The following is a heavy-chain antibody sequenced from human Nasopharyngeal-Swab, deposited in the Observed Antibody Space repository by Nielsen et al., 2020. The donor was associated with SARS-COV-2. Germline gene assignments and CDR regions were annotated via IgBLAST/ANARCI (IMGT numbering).Heavy chain of an antibody. J-gene: IGHJ3*02. D-gene: IGHD3-9*01. Sequence: GGSLRLSCAASGFTFSSYAMSWVRQAPGRGLEWVSAISGSGGSTYYADSVKGRFTISRDNSKNTLYLQMNSLRAEDTAVYYYAKDTALYLAFDIWGQGTMVTVSS. V-gene: IGHV3-23*01. CDR2: ISGSGGST. CDR1: GFTFSSYA. CDR3: AKDTALYLAFDI.